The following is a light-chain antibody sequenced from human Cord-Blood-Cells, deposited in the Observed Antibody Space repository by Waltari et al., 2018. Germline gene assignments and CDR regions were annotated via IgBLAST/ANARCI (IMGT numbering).Light chain of an antibody. V-gene: IGLV3-21*04. CDR3: QVWDSSSDHYV. J-gene: IGLJ1*01. Sequence: SYVLTQPPSVSVAPGKTARITCGGNNIGSKSVHWYQQKPGQAPVLVIYYDSDRPSGIPERFSGSNSGNTATLTISRVEAGDEADYYCQVWDSSSDHYVFGTGTKVTVI. CDR2: YDS. CDR1: NIGSKS.